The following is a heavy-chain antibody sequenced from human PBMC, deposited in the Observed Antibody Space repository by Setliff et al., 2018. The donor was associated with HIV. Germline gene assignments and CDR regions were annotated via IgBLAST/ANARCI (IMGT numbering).Heavy chain of an antibody. D-gene: IGHD1-20*01. Sequence: GASVKVSCKASGGTFSTFSSSAISWVRQAPGQGLEWMAWINPNSGDTNYAQKFQGRVTMTRDTSISTAYMELSRLRSDDTAVYYCARNVPGILPRWVGFDPWGQGTLVTVSS. CDR1: GGTFSTFSSSA. V-gene: IGHV1-2*02. CDR3: ARNVPGILPRWVGFDP. J-gene: IGHJ5*02. CDR2: INPNSGDT.